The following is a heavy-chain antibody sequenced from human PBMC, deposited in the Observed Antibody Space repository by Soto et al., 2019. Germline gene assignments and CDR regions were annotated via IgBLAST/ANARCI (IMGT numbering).Heavy chain of an antibody. Sequence: QVQLVQSGAEVKKPGSSVKVSCKASGGTFSSYAISWVRQAPGQGLEWMGGIIPIFGTANYAQKFQGRVTITADESTSTAYMELSSLRSEDTAVYYCARGGQWLLAEYFHHWGQGTLVTVSS. CDR2: IIPIFGTA. CDR1: GGTFSSYA. V-gene: IGHV1-69*01. D-gene: IGHD6-19*01. J-gene: IGHJ1*01. CDR3: ARGGQWLLAEYFHH.